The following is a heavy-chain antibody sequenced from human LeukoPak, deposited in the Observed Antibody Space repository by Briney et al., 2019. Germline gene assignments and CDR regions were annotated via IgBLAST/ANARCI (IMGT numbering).Heavy chain of an antibody. V-gene: IGHV4-59*01. J-gene: IGHJ3*02. CDR2: IYYSGST. D-gene: IGHD1-14*01. CDR3: ARDRGGGIPSAFDI. Sequence: SETLSLTCTVSGGSISSYYWSWIRQPPGKGLGWMGYIYYSGSTNYNPSLKSRVTISVDTSKNQFSLKLSSVTAADTAVYYCARDRGGGIPSAFDIWGQGTMVTVSS. CDR1: GGSISSYY.